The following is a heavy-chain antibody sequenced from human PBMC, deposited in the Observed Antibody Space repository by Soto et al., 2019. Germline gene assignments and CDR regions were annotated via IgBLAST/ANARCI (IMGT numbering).Heavy chain of an antibody. Sequence: GGSLRLSCAASGFNFSSYALSWVRQAPGKGLEWVSAISGSGGSTYYADSVKGRFTISRDNSKNTLYLQMNSLRAEDTAVYHCACHSSGRLPNWFDPWGQGTLVTVSS. CDR1: GFNFSSYA. CDR2: ISGSGGST. J-gene: IGHJ5*02. V-gene: IGHV3-23*01. D-gene: IGHD6-19*01. CDR3: ACHSSGRLPNWFDP.